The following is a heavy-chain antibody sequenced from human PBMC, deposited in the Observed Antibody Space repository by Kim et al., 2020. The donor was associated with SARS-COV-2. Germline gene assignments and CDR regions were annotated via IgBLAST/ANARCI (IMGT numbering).Heavy chain of an antibody. Sequence: GGSLRLSCAASGFTFSSYGMHWVRQAPGKGLEWVAVIWYDGSNKYYADSVKGRFTISRDNSKNTLYLQMNSLRAEDTAVYYCAKGGFAVVPAAIDYWGQGTLGTVSS. CDR1: GFTFSSYG. D-gene: IGHD2-2*01. J-gene: IGHJ4*02. CDR3: AKGGFAVVPAAIDY. V-gene: IGHV3-33*06. CDR2: IWYDGSNK.